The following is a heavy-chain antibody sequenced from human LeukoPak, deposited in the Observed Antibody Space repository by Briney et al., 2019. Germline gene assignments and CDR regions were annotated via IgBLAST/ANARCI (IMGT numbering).Heavy chain of an antibody. CDR3: ARDLFEGFEELIFLYGLDL. D-gene: IGHD3-10*01. V-gene: IGHV1-18*01. Sequence: GASVTVSFTGSGYSFTNFGIIWVRQGPGQGMGRVGWISPYNWNTNYPQHIQGRVTMTADTSTSTAYMELRSLISNDTAVYYCARDLFEGFEELIFLYGLDLWGQGPTVAVSS. CDR1: GYSFTNFG. J-gene: IGHJ6*02. CDR2: ISPYNWNT.